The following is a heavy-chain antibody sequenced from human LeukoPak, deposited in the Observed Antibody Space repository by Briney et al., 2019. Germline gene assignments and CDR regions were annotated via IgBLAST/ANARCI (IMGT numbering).Heavy chain of an antibody. D-gene: IGHD4-23*01. CDR3: ARAGYDDYGGNLPFGY. CDR1: GGTFSSYA. Sequence: GASVKVSCKASGGTFSSYAISWVRQAPGQGLEWMGRIIPIFGTANYAQKFQGRVTITTDESTSTAYMELSSLRSEDTAVYYYARAGYDDYGGNLPFGYWGQGTLVTVSS. CDR2: IIPIFGTA. J-gene: IGHJ4*02. V-gene: IGHV1-69*05.